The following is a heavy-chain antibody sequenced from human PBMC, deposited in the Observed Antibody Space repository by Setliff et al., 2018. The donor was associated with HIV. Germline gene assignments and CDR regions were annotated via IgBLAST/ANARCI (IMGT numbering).Heavy chain of an antibody. CDR1: GFTFSSYT. Sequence: PGGSLRLSCAASGFTFSSYTMNWVRQAPGKGLEWVASISGSGKFMYYADSVKGRFTISRDNAKNSMYLQMNSLRVEDTATYYCARARGSVGYYGSGTMYHMDVWGKGTTVTVSS. D-gene: IGHD3-10*01. CDR3: ARARGSVGYYGSGTMYHMDV. CDR2: ISGSGKFM. J-gene: IGHJ6*03. V-gene: IGHV3-21*04.